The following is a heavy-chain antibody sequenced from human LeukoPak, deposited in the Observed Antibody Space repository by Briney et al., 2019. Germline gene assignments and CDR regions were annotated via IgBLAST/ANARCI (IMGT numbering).Heavy chain of an antibody. CDR2: ISGSGGST. D-gene: IGHD3-3*01. V-gene: IGHV3-23*01. CDR1: GFIFSNAW. J-gene: IGHJ4*02. Sequence: GGSLRLSCAASGFIFSNAWMSWVRQAPGKGLEWVSAISGSGGSTYYADSVKGRFTISRDDSKNTLYLQMNSLRAEDTAVYYCAKQGRNDFVDSWGQGTLVTVSS. CDR3: AKQGRNDFVDS.